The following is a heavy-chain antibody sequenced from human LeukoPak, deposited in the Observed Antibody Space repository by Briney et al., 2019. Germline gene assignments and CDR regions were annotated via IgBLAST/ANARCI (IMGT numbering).Heavy chain of an antibody. CDR3: ARVAIGVVPSTTLDF. Sequence: PSETLSLTCTVSGGSISSSNYYWGWIRQPPGKGLEWIGSINYSGDIYSNPSLKSRVTISVDTSKNQFPLKPSSVTAADTAVYYCARVAIGVVPSTTLDFWGQGTLATVSS. CDR2: INYSGDI. V-gene: IGHV4-39*01. CDR1: GGSISSSNYY. J-gene: IGHJ4*02. D-gene: IGHD2-2*03.